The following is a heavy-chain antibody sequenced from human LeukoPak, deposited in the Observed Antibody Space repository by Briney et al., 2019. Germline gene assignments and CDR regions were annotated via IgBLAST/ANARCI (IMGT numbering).Heavy chain of an antibody. V-gene: IGHV3-9*01. Sequence: GGSLRLSCAASGFSFADYAMHWVRQAPGKGLGWVSGITWNTDTIGYADSVKGRFTISRDNAKNSLYLQMNSLRSEDTALYYCARDICSGTGCYRAVYYFYGMDVWGQGTTVTVS. J-gene: IGHJ6*02. CDR1: GFSFADYA. D-gene: IGHD2-2*02. CDR2: ITWNTDTI. CDR3: ARDICSGTGCYRAVYYFYGMDV.